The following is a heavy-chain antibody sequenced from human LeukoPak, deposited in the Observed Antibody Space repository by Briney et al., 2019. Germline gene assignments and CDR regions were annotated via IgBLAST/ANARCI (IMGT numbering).Heavy chain of an antibody. J-gene: IGHJ4*02. D-gene: IGHD5-24*01. CDR2: IYHSGST. CDR3: ARGYKYYFDY. V-gene: IGHV4-4*02. CDR1: GGSISSYY. Sequence: SETLSLTCTVSGGSISSYYWSWVRQPPGKGLEWIGEIYHSGSTNYNPSLKSRVTISVDKSKDQFSLKLSSVTAADTAVYYCARGYKYYFDYWGQGTLVTVSS.